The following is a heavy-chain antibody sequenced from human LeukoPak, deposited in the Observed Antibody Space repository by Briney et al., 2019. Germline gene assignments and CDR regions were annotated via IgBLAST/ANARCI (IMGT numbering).Heavy chain of an antibody. D-gene: IGHD6-13*01. CDR3: ARGGGKQQLLTYYFAY. V-gene: IGHV1-46*01. CDR1: GYTFTSYY. J-gene: IGHJ4*02. Sequence: ASVKVSCKASGYTFTSYYMHWVRQAPGQGLEWMGIINPSGGSTSYAQKFQGRVTMTRDTSTSTVYMELSSLRSADTAVYYSARGGGKQQLLTYYFAYSGQGTLVTVPS. CDR2: INPSGGST.